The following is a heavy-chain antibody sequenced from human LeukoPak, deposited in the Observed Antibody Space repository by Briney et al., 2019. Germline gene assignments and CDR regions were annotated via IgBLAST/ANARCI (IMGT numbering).Heavy chain of an antibody. J-gene: IGHJ4*02. CDR1: GGSFSGYY. CDR2: INHSGST. V-gene: IGHV4-34*01. CDR3: AGILSSTSSVDY. Sequence: SETLSLTSAVYGGSFSGYYWSWIRQPPGKGLEWIGEINHSGSTNYIPSLKSRVTISVDTSKNQFSLKLSSVTAADTAVYYCAGILSSTSSVDYWGQGTLVTVSS. D-gene: IGHD2-2*01.